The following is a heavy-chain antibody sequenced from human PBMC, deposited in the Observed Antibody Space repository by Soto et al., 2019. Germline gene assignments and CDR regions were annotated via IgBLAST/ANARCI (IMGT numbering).Heavy chain of an antibody. CDR3: TSIDYGDYFSGQSRNEVYYYYMDV. Sequence: GGSLRLSCTASGFTFGDYAMSWFRQAPGKGLEWVGFIRSKAYGGTTEYAASVKGRFTISRDDSKSIAYLQMNSLKTEDTAVYYCTSIDYGDYFSGQSRNEVYYYYMDVWGKGTTVTVSS. D-gene: IGHD4-17*01. CDR1: GFTFGDYA. J-gene: IGHJ6*03. CDR2: IRSKAYGGTT. V-gene: IGHV3-49*03.